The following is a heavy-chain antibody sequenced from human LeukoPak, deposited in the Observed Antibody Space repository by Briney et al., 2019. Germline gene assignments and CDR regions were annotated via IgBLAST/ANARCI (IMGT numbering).Heavy chain of an antibody. V-gene: IGHV1-2*02. J-gene: IGHJ4*02. CDR1: GYTFTGYY. CDR2: IYPYSGDT. CDR3: ARPSLGTGATPSNY. D-gene: IGHD2-8*02. Sequence: ASVTVSCKASGYTFTGYYIHWVRQAPGQGLEWMGWIYPYSGDTNYAQNFQGRVTMTRDTSISTVYMDLTRLTSDDTAVYYCARPSLGTGATPSNYWGQGTLVTVSS.